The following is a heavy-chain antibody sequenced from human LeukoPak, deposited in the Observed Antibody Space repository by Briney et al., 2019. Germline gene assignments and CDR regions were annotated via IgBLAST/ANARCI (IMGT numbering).Heavy chain of an antibody. Sequence: GGSLRLSCAASGFTFNNYAMNWVRQAPGKGLEWVSAISGSGGSTYYADSVKGRFTISRDNSKNTLYLQMNSLRAEDTAVYYCARDRRHSHSGFDYWGQGTLVTVSS. V-gene: IGHV3-23*01. CDR1: GFTFNNYA. J-gene: IGHJ4*02. CDR2: ISGSGGST. D-gene: IGHD5-18*01. CDR3: ARDRRHSHSGFDY.